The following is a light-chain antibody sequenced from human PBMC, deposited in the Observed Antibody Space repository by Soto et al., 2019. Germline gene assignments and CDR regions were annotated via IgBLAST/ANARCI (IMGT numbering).Light chain of an antibody. J-gene: IGKJ4*01. Sequence: TQMTQSPSTLSASVGDSVSITCRASRDIGTWLAWFQQKPGRAPNLLIYRASTLARGVPSRFSGSGSGTEFTPTISSLQPDDFATYYCHRHETYPLAFGGGTKVDI. CDR1: RDIGTW. CDR3: HRHETYPLA. CDR2: RAS. V-gene: IGKV1-5*03.